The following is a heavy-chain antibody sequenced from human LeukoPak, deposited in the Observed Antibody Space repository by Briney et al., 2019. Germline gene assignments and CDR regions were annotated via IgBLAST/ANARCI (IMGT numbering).Heavy chain of an antibody. CDR1: GFTFSSYS. Sequence: PGGSLRLSCVASGFTFSSYSINWVRQAPGKGLEWVSAISDSGGSTYYADSVKGRFTISRDNSKNTLYLQMNSLRAEDTAVYYCAKGGYSGYDSGGYFDYWGQGTLVTVSS. D-gene: IGHD5-12*01. CDR2: ISDSGGST. J-gene: IGHJ4*02. V-gene: IGHV3-23*01. CDR3: AKGGYSGYDSGGYFDY.